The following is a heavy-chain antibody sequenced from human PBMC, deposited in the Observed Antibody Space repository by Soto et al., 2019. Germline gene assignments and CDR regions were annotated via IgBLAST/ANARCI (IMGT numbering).Heavy chain of an antibody. J-gene: IGHJ4*02. CDR1: GFTVCSYI. CDR3: AREHCSSTSCLNVFDY. D-gene: IGHD2-2*01. CDR2: ISSSSSTI. Sequence: AVSMELSFAASGFTVCSYIMNLVLQTPGKGLEWVSYISSSSSTIYYADSVKGRFTISRDNAKNSLYLQMNSLRAEDTAVYYCAREHCSSTSCLNVFDYWGQGTLVTSPQ. V-gene: IGHV3-48*01.